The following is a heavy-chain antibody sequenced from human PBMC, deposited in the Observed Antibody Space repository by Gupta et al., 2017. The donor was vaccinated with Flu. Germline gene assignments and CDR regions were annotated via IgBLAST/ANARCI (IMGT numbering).Heavy chain of an antibody. V-gene: IGHV4-4*02. CDR1: GASVSSTAW. CDR3: AKRHDVYRYDLDV. J-gene: IGHJ6*02. CDR2: TYHSGIT. Sequence: QVQLRESGPGLVKPSGTLSLTCAVSGASVSSTAWWSWVRQSPGKGLEWIGETYHSGITSYNPSLKCRVTISLDKSENQCSLKLTSVTAADTAVYYCAKRHDVYRYDLDVWGQGTTVTVSS. D-gene: IGHD5/OR15-5a*01.